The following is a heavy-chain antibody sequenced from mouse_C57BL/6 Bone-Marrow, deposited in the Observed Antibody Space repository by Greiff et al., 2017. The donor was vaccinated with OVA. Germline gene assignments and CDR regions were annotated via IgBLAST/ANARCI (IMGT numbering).Heavy chain of an antibody. V-gene: IGHV1-82*01. Sequence: VQLQQSGPELVKPGASVKISCKASGYAFSSSWMNWVKQRPGKGLEWIGRISPGDGDTHYTEKFKGKATLTADKSSSTAYMQLSSLTSEDAAVYFGAPYLVAYWGQGTLVTVSA. CDR2: ISPGDGDT. J-gene: IGHJ3*01. D-gene: IGHD1-1*01. CDR3: APYLVAY. CDR1: GYAFSSSW.